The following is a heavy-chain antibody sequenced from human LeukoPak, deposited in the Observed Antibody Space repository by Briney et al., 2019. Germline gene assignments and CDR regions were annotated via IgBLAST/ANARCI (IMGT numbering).Heavy chain of an antibody. CDR2: ISYDGSNK. Sequence: GGSLRLSCAASGFTFSSYAMHWVRQAPGKGLEWVAVISYDGSNKYYADSVKGRFTISRDNSKNTLYLQMNSLRAEGTAVYYCARAGVILMVYDGVSYWGQGTLVTVSS. CDR1: GFTFSSYA. J-gene: IGHJ4*02. V-gene: IGHV3-30*01. D-gene: IGHD2-8*01. CDR3: ARAGVILMVYDGVSY.